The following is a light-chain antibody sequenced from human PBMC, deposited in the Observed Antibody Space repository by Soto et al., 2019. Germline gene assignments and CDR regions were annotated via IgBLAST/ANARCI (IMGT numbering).Light chain of an antibody. CDR1: SSDVGGYNY. CDR3: ISYTRSITYL. Sequence: QSALTHPASVSGSPGQSITISCTGNSSDVGGYNYVSWYQHHPGKAPKLMIYDVSNRPSGVSSRFSGSKSGDTASLTISGLQAEDEADYYCISYTRSITYLFGTGTKLTVL. J-gene: IGLJ1*01. V-gene: IGLV2-14*03. CDR2: DVS.